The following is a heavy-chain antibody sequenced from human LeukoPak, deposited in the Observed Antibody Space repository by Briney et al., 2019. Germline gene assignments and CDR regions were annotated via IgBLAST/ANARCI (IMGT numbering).Heavy chain of an antibody. CDR3: ARSSDYQGSKRALGHY. CDR2: INHSGST. J-gene: IGHJ4*02. Sequence: SETLSLTCAVYGGSFSGYYWSWIRQPPGKGLEWIGEINHSGSTNYNPSLKSRVTISVDTSKNQFSLKLSSVTAADTAVYYCARSSDYQGSKRALGHYWGQGTLVTVSS. D-gene: IGHD3-10*01. V-gene: IGHV4-34*01. CDR1: GGSFSGYY.